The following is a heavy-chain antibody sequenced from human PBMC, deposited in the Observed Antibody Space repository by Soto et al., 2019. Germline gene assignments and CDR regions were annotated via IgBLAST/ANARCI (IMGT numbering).Heavy chain of an antibody. CDR1: GFTFSSYA. J-gene: IGHJ4*02. CDR3: AKPRALGSGGSCYGFEY. V-gene: IGHV3-23*01. D-gene: IGHD2-15*01. Sequence: PGGSLRLSCAASGFTFSSYAMSWVRQAPGKGLEWVSAISGSGGSTYYADSVKGRFTISRDNSKNTLYLQMNSLRAEDTAVYYCAKPRALGSGGSCYGFEYWGQGTLVTVCS. CDR2: ISGSGGST.